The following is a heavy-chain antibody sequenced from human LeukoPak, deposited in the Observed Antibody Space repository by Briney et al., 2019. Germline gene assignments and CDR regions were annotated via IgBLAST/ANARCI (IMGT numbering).Heavy chain of an antibody. Sequence: GESLKISCKGSGYPFTTYWIGWVRQMPGKGLEWMGIIYGGDSDTRYGPSFQGQVTISAVKSITTAYLQWTSLKASDTAMYYCARGLGERGAFDIWGQGTMVTVS. CDR1: GYPFTTYW. J-gene: IGHJ3*02. D-gene: IGHD3-16*01. CDR2: IYGGDSDT. CDR3: ARGLGERGAFDI. V-gene: IGHV5-51*01.